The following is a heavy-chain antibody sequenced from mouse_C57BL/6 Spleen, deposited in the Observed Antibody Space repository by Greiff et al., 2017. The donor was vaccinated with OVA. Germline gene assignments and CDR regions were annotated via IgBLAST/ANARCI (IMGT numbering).Heavy chain of an antibody. CDR2: ILPGSGST. D-gene: IGHD1-1*01. Sequence: QVQLQQSGAELMKPGASVKLSCKATGYTFTGYWIAWVKQRPGHGLAWIGEILPGSGSTNYNEKFKGKATFTADTSSNTAYMQLSSLTTEDSAIYYCARGGTTVVAYYFDYWGQGTTLTVSS. V-gene: IGHV1-9*01. CDR3: ARGGTTVVAYYFDY. CDR1: GYTFTGYW. J-gene: IGHJ2*01.